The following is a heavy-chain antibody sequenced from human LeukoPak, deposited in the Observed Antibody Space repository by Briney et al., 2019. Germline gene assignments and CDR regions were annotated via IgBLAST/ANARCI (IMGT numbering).Heavy chain of an antibody. J-gene: IGHJ4*02. CDR2: ISYDGSNK. V-gene: IGHV3-30-3*01. CDR3: ARATYYYDSSGYYYTYYFDY. D-gene: IGHD3-22*01. CDR1: GFTFSSYA. Sequence: GRSLRLSCAASGFTFSSYAIHWVRQAPGKGLEWVAVISYDGSNKYYADSVKGRFTISRDNSKNTLYLQMDSLRAEDTAVYYCARATYYYDSSGYYYTYYFDYWGRGTLVTVSS.